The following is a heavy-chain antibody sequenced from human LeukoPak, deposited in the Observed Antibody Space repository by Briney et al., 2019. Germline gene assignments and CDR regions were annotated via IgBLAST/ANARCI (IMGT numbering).Heavy chain of an antibody. J-gene: IGHJ6*03. CDR3: ARGYSGYDFLVSYYYYYMDV. D-gene: IGHD5-12*01. CDR2: IYYSGST. CDR1: GGSISSYY. V-gene: IGHV4-59*01. Sequence: ETLSLTCTVSGGSISSYYWSWIRQPPGKGLEWIGYIYYSGSTNYNPSLKSRVTISVDTSKNQFSLKLSSVTAADTAVYYCARGYSGYDFLVSYYYYYMDVWGKGTTVTISS.